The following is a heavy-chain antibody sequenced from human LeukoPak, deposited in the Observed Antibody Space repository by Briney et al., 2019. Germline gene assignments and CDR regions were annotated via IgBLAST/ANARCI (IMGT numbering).Heavy chain of an antibody. J-gene: IGHJ4*02. CDR3: AKSGAREYYFDY. CDR1: GFTFDDYA. D-gene: IGHD3-10*01. V-gene: IGHV3-9*01. Sequence: GGSLRLSCAAPGFTFDDYAMHWVRQAPGKGLEWVSGISWNSGSIGYADSVKGRSTISRDNAKNSLYLQMNSLRAEDTALYYCAKSGAREYYFDYWGQGTLVTVSS. CDR2: ISWNSGSI.